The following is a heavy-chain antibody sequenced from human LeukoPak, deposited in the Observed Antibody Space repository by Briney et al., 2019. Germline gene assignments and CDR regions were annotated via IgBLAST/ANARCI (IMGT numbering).Heavy chain of an antibody. D-gene: IGHD3-22*01. CDR2: ISSSSSTI. Sequence: SGGSLRLSCAASGFTFSSYSMNWVRQAPGKGLEWVSYISSSSSTIYYADSVKGRLTISRDNAKNSLYLQMNSLRAEDTAVYYCARDLFDSSGYRDRFDPWGQGTLVTVSS. V-gene: IGHV3-48*01. J-gene: IGHJ5*02. CDR1: GFTFSSYS. CDR3: ARDLFDSSGYRDRFDP.